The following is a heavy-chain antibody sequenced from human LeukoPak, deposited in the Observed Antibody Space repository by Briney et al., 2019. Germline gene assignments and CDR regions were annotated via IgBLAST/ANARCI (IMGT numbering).Heavy chain of an antibody. J-gene: IGHJ4*02. D-gene: IGHD4-17*01. CDR1: GFTFSSYG. CDR3: AKVPDYGDYFIPLGTDY. CDR2: ISGSGGST. V-gene: IGHV3-23*01. Sequence: PGGTLRLSCAASGFTFSSYGMSWVRQAPGKGLEWVSAISGSGGSTYYADSVKGRFTISRDNSKNTLYLQMNSLRAEDTAVYYCAKVPDYGDYFIPLGTDYWGQGTLVTVSS.